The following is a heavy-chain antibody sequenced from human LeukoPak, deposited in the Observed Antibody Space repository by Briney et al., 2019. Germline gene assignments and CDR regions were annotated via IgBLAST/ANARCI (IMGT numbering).Heavy chain of an antibody. V-gene: IGHV4-31*03. Sequence: PSETLSLTCTVVGGSVSSGSYYWSWIRQPPGKGLEWIEYIYYSGSTYYNPSLKSRVTISVDTSKNQFSLKLSFVTAADTAVYYCARGREAAGQRLLDYWGQGTLVTVSS. J-gene: IGHJ4*02. CDR3: ARGREAAGQRLLDY. D-gene: IGHD6-13*01. CDR2: IYYSGST. CDR1: GGSVSSGSYY.